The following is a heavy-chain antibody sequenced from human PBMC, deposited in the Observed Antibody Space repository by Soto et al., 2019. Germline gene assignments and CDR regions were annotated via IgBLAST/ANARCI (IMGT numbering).Heavy chain of an antibody. CDR3: ARGGLYNWKDRNYRMDV. V-gene: IGHV4-34*01. CDR1: GGSFSGYY. CDR2: INHSGST. D-gene: IGHD1-20*01. Sequence: KTSETLSLTCAVYGGSFSGYYWSWIRQPPGKGLEWIGEINHSGSTNYNPSLKSRVTISVDTSKNQFSLKVSSVTAADTAVYYCARGGLYNWKDRNYRMDVWGQGTTVT. J-gene: IGHJ6*02.